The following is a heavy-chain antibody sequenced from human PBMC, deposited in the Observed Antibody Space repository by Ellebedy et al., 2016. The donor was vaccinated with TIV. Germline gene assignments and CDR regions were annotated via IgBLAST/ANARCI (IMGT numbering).Heavy chain of an antibody. CDR3: ARDAADNGGKLDY. J-gene: IGHJ4*02. CDR2: IWFDGSNE. D-gene: IGHD4-23*01. Sequence: PGGSLRLSCAASGFTFSSYDMHWVRQAPGKGLEYVAFIWFDGSNEYYEDSVKGRFTISRDNSKNTLYLQMNSLRAEDTAVYYCARDAADNGGKLDYWGQGALVTVSS. CDR1: GFTFSSYD. V-gene: IGHV3-33*08.